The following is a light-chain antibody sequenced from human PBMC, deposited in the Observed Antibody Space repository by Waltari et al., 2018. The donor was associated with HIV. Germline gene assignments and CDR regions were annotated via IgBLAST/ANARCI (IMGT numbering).Light chain of an antibody. CDR3: AAWDNSLSVLVV. CDR1: SSNIGSNY. Sequence: QSVLTQTPSASGTPGQRVTISCSGSSSNIGSNYVYWYQQLPGTAPKLLIYRNNQRPSGVPDRFSGSNSGTSASLAISGLRSEDEADYYCAAWDNSLSVLVVFGGGTKLTVL. V-gene: IGLV1-47*01. J-gene: IGLJ2*01. CDR2: RNN.